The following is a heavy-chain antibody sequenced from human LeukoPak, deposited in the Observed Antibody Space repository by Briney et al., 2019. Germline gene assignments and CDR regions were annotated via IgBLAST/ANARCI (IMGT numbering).Heavy chain of an antibody. J-gene: IGHJ4*02. CDR2: IKSKTDGGTT. V-gene: IGHV3-15*01. CDR1: GFTFSNAW. CDR3: TTIIRYFDWLSHSVDY. Sequence: PGGSLRLSCAASGFTFSNAWMSWVRQAPGKGLEWVGRIKSKTDGGTTDYAAPVKGRFTISRDDSKNTLYLQMNSLKTEDTAVYYCTTIIRYFDWLSHSVDYWGQGTLVTVSS. D-gene: IGHD3-9*01.